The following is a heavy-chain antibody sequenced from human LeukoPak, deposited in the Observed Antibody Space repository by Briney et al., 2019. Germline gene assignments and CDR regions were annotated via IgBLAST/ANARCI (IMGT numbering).Heavy chain of an antibody. CDR2: VDYNGGT. CDR3: ASGFYEPFDR. V-gene: IGHV4-59*02. J-gene: IGHJ4*02. Sequence: IPSETLSLTRTVAGASVSSSHGIGVRQSPEKGLEWSGNVDYNGGTKYNPSRHCRVNMSLNTSQKQFSLKLKFVTAADTALYFCASGFYEPFDRWGQGTLVTVSS. D-gene: IGHD2/OR15-2a*01. CDR1: GASVSSSH.